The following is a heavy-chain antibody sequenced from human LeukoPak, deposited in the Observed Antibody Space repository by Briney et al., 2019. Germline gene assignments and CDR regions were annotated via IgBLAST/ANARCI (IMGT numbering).Heavy chain of an antibody. CDR3: ARVAGSIDY. Sequence: GASVKVSCKASGYTFTTYDINWGRQATGQGLEWRGWMNPNSGYTGYAQKFQGRVTITRDTSISTDYMELSSLRSEDTAVYYCARVAGSIDYWGQGTLVTVSS. CDR1: GYTFTTYD. D-gene: IGHD6-19*01. J-gene: IGHJ4*02. V-gene: IGHV1-8*03. CDR2: MNPNSGYT.